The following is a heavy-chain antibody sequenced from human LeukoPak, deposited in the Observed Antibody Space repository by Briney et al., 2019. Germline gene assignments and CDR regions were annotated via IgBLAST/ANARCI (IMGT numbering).Heavy chain of an antibody. CDR2: IFYSGST. CDR3: ARDTRDGYNFNWFDP. V-gene: IGHV4-39*07. Sequence: SETLSLTCTVSSGSISTSNYYWGWVRQPPGKALEWIGNIFYSGSTYYSPSLKSRVTISLDTSKNQFSLKLSSVTAADTAVYYCARDTRDGYNFNWFDPWGQGTLVTVSS. CDR1: SGSISTSNYY. J-gene: IGHJ5*02. D-gene: IGHD5-24*01.